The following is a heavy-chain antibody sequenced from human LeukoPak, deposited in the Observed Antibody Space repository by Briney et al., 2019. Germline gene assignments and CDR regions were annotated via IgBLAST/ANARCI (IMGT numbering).Heavy chain of an antibody. CDR1: GYTSTSYD. Sequence: ASVKVSCKASGYTSTSYDINWVRHAPGQGLEWMGWMNPNSGNTGYAQKFQGRVTMTRNTSISTAYMELSSLRSEDTAVYYCARGAAGVRFXEXXXXHIDYWGQGXLVTVS. CDR2: MNPNSGNT. V-gene: IGHV1-8*01. D-gene: IGHD3-3*01. J-gene: IGHJ4*02. CDR3: ARGAAGVRFXEXXXXHIDY.